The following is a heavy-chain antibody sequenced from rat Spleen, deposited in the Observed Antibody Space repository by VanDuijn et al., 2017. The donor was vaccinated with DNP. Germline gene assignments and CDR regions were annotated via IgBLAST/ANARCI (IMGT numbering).Heavy chain of an antibody. CDR3: ARPHMYTADYYYDY. CDR1: GFTFTRYW. D-gene: IGHD1-6*01. J-gene: IGHJ2*01. Sequence: EVQLVESGGDLVQPGGSLNLSCVASGFTFTRYWMTWIRQIPGKGLEWVASISGSGNPIYYPDSVKGRFTLSRDNSKTTLYLQMNSLRSEDTATYYCARPHMYTADYYYDYWGQGVMVTVSS. CDR2: ISGSGNPI. V-gene: IGHV5-31*01.